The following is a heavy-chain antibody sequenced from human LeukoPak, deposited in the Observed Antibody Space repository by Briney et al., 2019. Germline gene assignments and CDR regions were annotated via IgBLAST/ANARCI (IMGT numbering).Heavy chain of an antibody. CDR3: VKRKSIFGVVIDYYFDY. D-gene: IGHD3-3*01. V-gene: IGHV3-64D*09. CDR1: GFTFSRYA. CDR2: ISSNGGST. Sequence: GTSLRLSCAVSGFTFSRYAMHWVRQAPGKGLEYVSAISSNGGSTYYADSVKGRFTISRDNSKNTLYLQMSSLRAEDTAVYYCVKRKSIFGVVIDYYFDYWGQGTLVTVSS. J-gene: IGHJ4*02.